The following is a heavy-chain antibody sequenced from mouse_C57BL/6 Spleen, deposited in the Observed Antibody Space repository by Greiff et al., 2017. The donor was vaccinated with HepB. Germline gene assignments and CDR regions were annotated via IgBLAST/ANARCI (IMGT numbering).Heavy chain of an antibody. Sequence: QVQLQQSGAELVKPGTSVKVSCKASGYAFTNYLIEWVKQRPGQGLEWIGVINPGSGGTNYKEKFKGKATLTADKSSSTAYMQLSSLTSEDSAVYFCAGGELGGAMDYWGQGTSVTVSS. D-gene: IGHD4-1*01. CDR1: GYAFTNYL. CDR2: INPGSGGT. CDR3: AGGELGGAMDY. J-gene: IGHJ4*01. V-gene: IGHV1-54*01.